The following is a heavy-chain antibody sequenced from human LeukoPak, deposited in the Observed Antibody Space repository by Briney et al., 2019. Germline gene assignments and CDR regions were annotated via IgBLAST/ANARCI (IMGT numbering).Heavy chain of an antibody. D-gene: IGHD2-8*01. CDR2: TQDDESNK. Sequence: GGSLRLSCAASGFIFSSFGMHWVRQAPGKGLEWVAFTQDDESNKYYAGSVKGRFTISRDNSKNTLFLQMSSLRPEDTALYYCAKQMVERPHYYYMDVWGKGTTVPVSS. CDR1: GFIFSSFG. V-gene: IGHV3-30*02. CDR3: AKQMVERPHYYYMDV. J-gene: IGHJ6*03.